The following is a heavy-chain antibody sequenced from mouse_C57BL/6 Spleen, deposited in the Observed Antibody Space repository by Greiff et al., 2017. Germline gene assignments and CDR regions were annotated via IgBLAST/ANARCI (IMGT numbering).Heavy chain of an antibody. CDR1: GYTFTSYW. CDR3: AGGYYGYAMDY. CDR2: IDPSDSYT. V-gene: IGHV1-69*01. D-gene: IGHD1-1*01. J-gene: IGHJ4*01. Sequence: QVQLKQPGAELVMPGASVKLSCKASGYTFTSYWMHWVKQRPGQGLEWIGEIDPSDSYTNYNQKFKGKSTLTVDKSSSTAYMQLSSLTSEDSAVYYCAGGYYGYAMDYWGQGTSVTVSS.